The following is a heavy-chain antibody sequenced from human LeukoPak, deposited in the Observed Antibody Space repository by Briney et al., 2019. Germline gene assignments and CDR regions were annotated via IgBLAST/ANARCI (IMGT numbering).Heavy chain of an antibody. J-gene: IGHJ4*02. CDR3: ARDCGTTSCSLFDY. CDR1: GFTFSRHW. Sequence: GGSLRLSCAASGFTFSRHWMSWVRQAPGKGLEWVANTKQDGSEKYYVDSVKGRFTISRDNAKNSLYLQMNSLRAEDTAVYYCARDCGTTSCSLFDYWGQGTLVTVSS. D-gene: IGHD2-2*01. CDR2: TKQDGSEK. V-gene: IGHV3-7*01.